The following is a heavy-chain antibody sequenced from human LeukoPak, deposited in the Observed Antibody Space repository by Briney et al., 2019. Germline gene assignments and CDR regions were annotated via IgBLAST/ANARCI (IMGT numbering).Heavy chain of an antibody. J-gene: IGHJ4*02. CDR1: GGSISSNSFY. D-gene: IGHD2-15*01. CDR3: ARRRAGGNNYYFDF. CDR2: VYYSGTT. V-gene: IGHV4-39*01. Sequence: SETLSLTCTVSGGSISSNSFYWAWIRQPPGKGLGWIGSVYYSGTTYYSPSLKSRVTISVDMSKNQFSLKLSYVTAADTAVYYCARRRAGGNNYYFDFWGQGTLVTVSS.